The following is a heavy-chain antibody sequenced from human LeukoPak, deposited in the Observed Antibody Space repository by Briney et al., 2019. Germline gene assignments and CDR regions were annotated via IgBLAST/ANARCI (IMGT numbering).Heavy chain of an antibody. CDR3: ARDLGSYSRNDYFDY. D-gene: IGHD1-26*01. J-gene: IGHJ4*02. Sequence: QPGGSLRLSCAASGFTFSSYWMHWVRQAPGKGLVWVSRINSDGSSTSYADSVKGRFTISRDNAKNTLYLRMNSLRAEDTAVYYCARDLGSYSRNDYFDYWGQGTLVTVSS. V-gene: IGHV3-74*01. CDR1: GFTFSSYW. CDR2: INSDGSST.